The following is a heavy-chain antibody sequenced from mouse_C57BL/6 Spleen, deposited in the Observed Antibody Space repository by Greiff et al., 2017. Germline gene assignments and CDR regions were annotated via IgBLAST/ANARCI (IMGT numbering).Heavy chain of an antibody. V-gene: IGHV5-4*01. Sequence: EVKVVESGGGLVKPGGSLKLSCAASGFTFSSYAMSWVRQTPEKRLEWVATISDGGSYTYYPDNVKGRFTISRDNAKNNLYLQMSHLKSEDTAMYYCARDRGYYVPTYFDYWDQGTTLTVSS. D-gene: IGHD2-3*01. CDR3: ARDRGYYVPTYFDY. J-gene: IGHJ2*01. CDR1: GFTFSSYA. CDR2: ISDGGSYT.